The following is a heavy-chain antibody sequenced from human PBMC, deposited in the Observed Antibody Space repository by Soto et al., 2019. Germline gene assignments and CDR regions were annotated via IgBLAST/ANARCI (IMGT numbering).Heavy chain of an antibody. D-gene: IGHD2-8*01. CDR1: GYTFSSYX. V-gene: IGHV1-18*01. CDR2: ISTTSGNT. J-gene: IGHJ4*02. Sequence: QIQMVQSGAEVKQPGAXVKISCKTSGYTFSSYXXXXXXXXXGQGLEWMAWISTTSGNTHYAERVQGRVTVTLDKSARTAFMEMWGLTSDDTAVYFCARDNGYYDFWGQGTLVTVSS. CDR3: ARDNGYYDF.